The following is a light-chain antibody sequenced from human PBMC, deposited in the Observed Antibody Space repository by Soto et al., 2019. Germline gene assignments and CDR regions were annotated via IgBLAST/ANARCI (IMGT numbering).Light chain of an antibody. CDR1: SSDVGGYNY. CDR2: DVT. CDR3: CSYAGSYSYV. Sequence: LTQPRSVSGSPGQSVAISCTGTSSDVGGYNYVSWYQQHPGKAPKLIIYDVTKRPSGVPDRFSGPSSGNTASLTISGLQAEDEADYFCCSYAGSYSYVFGTGTKVTVL. V-gene: IGLV2-11*01. J-gene: IGLJ1*01.